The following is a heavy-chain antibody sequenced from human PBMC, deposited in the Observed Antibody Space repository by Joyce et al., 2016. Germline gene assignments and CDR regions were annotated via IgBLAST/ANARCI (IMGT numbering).Heavy chain of an antibody. J-gene: IGHJ4*02. CDR1: GFTFSTYA. D-gene: IGHD6-19*01. V-gene: IGHV3-23*01. CDR2: TSVSGVTT. Sequence: EVQLLESGGGLVQPGGSLRLSCAASGFTFSTYAMSWVRQAPGRGLQWVSTTSVSGVTTYYADSVRGRFTISRDNSKNTLYLQMNSLRAEDTAVYYCAKVHQQWLVLRPIDYWGQGTLVTVSS. CDR3: AKVHQQWLVLRPIDY.